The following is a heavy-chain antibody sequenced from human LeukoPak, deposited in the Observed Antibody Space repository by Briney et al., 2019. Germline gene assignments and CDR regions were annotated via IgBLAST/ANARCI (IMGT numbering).Heavy chain of an antibody. Sequence: SETLSLTCTVSGGSISNKYWSWIRQPPGKGLEWIGYIYYSGSTNYNPSLKSRVTILVDTSKNQFSLKLSSVTAADTAVYFCARTHFDSLGWFDPWGQGIQVIVSS. D-gene: IGHD3-9*01. CDR2: IYYSGST. J-gene: IGHJ5*02. CDR3: ARTHFDSLGWFDP. CDR1: GGSISNKY. V-gene: IGHV4-59*01.